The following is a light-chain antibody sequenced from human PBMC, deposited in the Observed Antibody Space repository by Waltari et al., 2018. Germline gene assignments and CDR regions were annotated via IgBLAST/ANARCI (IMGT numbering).Light chain of an antibody. J-gene: IGKJ2*01. CDR3: QQGYSIPVT. V-gene: IGKV1-39*01. Sequence: DVQMTQSPSFLSAAVGDRVTITCRTSQSISIYLNWYQQRPGKAPKFLIYAASSLQSRVPSRFSGSGSGTDFTLTISSLQPEDFATYYCQQGYSIPVTFGQGTKLEI. CDR2: AAS. CDR1: QSISIY.